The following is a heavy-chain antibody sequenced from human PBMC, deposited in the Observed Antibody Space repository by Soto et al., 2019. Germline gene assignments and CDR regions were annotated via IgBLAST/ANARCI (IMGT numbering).Heavy chain of an antibody. Sequence: ASVKVSCKASGYTFTSYGISWVRQAPVQGLEWMGWISAYNGNTNYAQKLQGRVTMTTDTSTSTAYMELRSLRSDDTAVYYCARAPGGYCSSTSCYNWFDPWGQGTLVTVSS. D-gene: IGHD2-2*01. CDR3: ARAPGGYCSSTSCYNWFDP. J-gene: IGHJ5*02. V-gene: IGHV1-18*01. CDR2: ISAYNGNT. CDR1: GYTFTSYG.